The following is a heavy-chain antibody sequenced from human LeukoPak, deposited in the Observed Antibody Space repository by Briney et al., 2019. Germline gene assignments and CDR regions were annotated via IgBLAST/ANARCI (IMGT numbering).Heavy chain of an antibody. CDR1: GYIFTNYG. CDR3: ARAAYQLRLGEYFDY. CDR2: ISGYNENT. J-gene: IGHJ4*02. D-gene: IGHD2-2*01. V-gene: IGHV1-18*01. Sequence: ASVKVSCKASGYIFTNYGVSWVRQAPGQGLEWMGWISGYNENTNYAQKLQGRVTMTTDAATSTAYMELRSLRSDDTAVYYCARAAYQLRLGEYFDYWGQGTLVTVSS.